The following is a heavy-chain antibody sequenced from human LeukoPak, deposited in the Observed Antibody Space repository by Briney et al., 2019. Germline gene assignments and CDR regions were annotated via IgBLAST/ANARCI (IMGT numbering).Heavy chain of an antibody. CDR2: IYYSGST. D-gene: IGHD3-22*01. CDR3: ARLSSRQYSYDSSGYSNWFDP. CDR1: GGSISSYY. V-gene: IGHV4-59*08. Sequence: SETLSLTCTVSGGSISSYYWSWIRQPPGKGLEWIGYIYYSGSTNYNPSLKSRVTISVDTSKNQFSLKLSSVTAADTAVYYCARLSSRQYSYDSSGYSNWFDPWGQGTLVTVSS. J-gene: IGHJ5*02.